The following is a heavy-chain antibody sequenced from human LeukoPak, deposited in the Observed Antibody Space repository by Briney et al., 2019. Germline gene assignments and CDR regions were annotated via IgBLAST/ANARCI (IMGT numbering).Heavy chain of an antibody. V-gene: IGHV1-18*01. D-gene: IGHD3-3*01. J-gene: IGHJ4*02. Sequence: ASVKVSCKASGYTFTSYGIGWVRQAPGQGLEWMGWISAYNGNTNYAQKLQGRVTMTTDTSTSTAYMELRSLRSDDTAVYYCARSYYDFWSGYLYYFGYWGQGTLVTVSS. CDR3: ARSYYDFWSGYLYYFGY. CDR2: ISAYNGNT. CDR1: GYTFTSYG.